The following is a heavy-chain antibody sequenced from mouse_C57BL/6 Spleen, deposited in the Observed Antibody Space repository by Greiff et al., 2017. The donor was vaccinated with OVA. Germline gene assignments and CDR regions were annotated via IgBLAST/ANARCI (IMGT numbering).Heavy chain of an antibody. CDR3: AKGGLEDYYAMDY. CDR2: INPSSGYT. Sequence: QVQLQQSGAELARPGASVKMSCKASGYTFTSYTMHWVKQRPGQGLEWIGYINPSSGYTKYNQKFKDKATLTADKSSSTAYMQLSSLTSEDSAVYYCAKGGLEDYYAMDYWGQGTSVTVSS. V-gene: IGHV1-4*01. J-gene: IGHJ4*01. CDR1: GYTFTSYT.